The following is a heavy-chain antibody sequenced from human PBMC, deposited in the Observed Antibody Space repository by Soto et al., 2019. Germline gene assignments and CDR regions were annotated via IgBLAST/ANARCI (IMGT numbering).Heavy chain of an antibody. Sequence: GGSLRLSCAASGFKFSDYAMSWVRQAPGKGPEWVSFITSSGNGTYYADSVKGRFTISRDNSKNTLYVQMNNLRAEDTAKYYCAKRFFGSGSPPGAFDVWGPGTMVTVSS. CDR3: AKRFFGSGSPPGAFDV. CDR1: GFKFSDYA. CDR2: ITSSGNGT. D-gene: IGHD3-10*01. J-gene: IGHJ3*01. V-gene: IGHV3-23*05.